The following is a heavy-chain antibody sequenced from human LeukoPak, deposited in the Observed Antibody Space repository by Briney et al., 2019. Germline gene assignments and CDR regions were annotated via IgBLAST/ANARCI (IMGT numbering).Heavy chain of an antibody. V-gene: IGHV1-18*01. Sequence: VASVKVSCKATSRISWVRQAPGQGLEWMGWIGTYGGDTYYAQKFQGRITVTTDTSTSTVYMELRNLRPDDTAVYYCARDLWNFYDDSGYNRDFDSWGQGTLVTVSS. D-gene: IGHD3-22*01. CDR2: IGTYGGDT. CDR3: ARDLWNFYDDSGYNRDFDS. CDR1: TSR. J-gene: IGHJ5*01.